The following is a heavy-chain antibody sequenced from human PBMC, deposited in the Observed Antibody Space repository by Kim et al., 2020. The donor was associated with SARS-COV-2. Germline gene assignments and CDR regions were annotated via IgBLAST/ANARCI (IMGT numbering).Heavy chain of an antibody. D-gene: IGHD4-17*01. V-gene: IGHV3-23*01. Sequence: GGSLRLSCAASGFTFSSYAMSWVRQAPGKGLEWVSAISGSGGSTYYADSVKGRFTISRDNSKNTLYLQMNSLRAEDTAVYYCAKESGYGDYKPPHSWYFDLWGRGTLVTVSS. CDR3: AKESGYGDYKPPHSWYFDL. CDR2: ISGSGGST. J-gene: IGHJ2*01. CDR1: GFTFSSYA.